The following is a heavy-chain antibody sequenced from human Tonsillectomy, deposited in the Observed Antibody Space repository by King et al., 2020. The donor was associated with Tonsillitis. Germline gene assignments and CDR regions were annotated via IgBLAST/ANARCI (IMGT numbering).Heavy chain of an antibody. V-gene: IGHV3-30-3*01. D-gene: IGHD6-13*01. CDR1: GFTFSNYA. J-gene: IGHJ4*02. CDR3: AGAGTAAAGTGY. CDR2: VSYDGSNK. Sequence: VQLVESGGGVVQPGRSLRLSCAASGFTFSNYAMHWVRQAPGKGLEWVTVVSYDGSNKSYADSVKGRFTISRDNSKNTLYLQMNSLRAEDTAVYYCAGAGTAAAGTGYWGQGTLVTVSS.